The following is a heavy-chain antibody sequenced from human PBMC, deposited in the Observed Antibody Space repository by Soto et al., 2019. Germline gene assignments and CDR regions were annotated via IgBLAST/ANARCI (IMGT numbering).Heavy chain of an antibody. V-gene: IGHV1-18*01. J-gene: IGHJ5*02. Sequence: GASVKVSCKASGYTFTSYAMHWVRQAPGQRLEWMGWISAYNGYTNYAQKLQGRVTMTTDTSTGIAYMELRSLRSDDTAVYYCARVKSSGWFNWFDPWGQGTLVTVSS. CDR2: ISAYNGYT. D-gene: IGHD6-19*01. CDR3: ARVKSSGWFNWFDP. CDR1: GYTFTSYA.